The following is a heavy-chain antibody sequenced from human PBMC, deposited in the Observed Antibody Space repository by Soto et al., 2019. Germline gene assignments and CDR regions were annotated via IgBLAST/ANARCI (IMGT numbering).Heavy chain of an antibody. J-gene: IGHJ4*02. V-gene: IGHV3-23*01. D-gene: IGHD4-17*01. CDR3: AKDTAGNGDYEGLFDH. CDR2: ISGSGDYT. Sequence: VQLLESGGGLVQPGGSLRLSCEASGFTFGTYSMSWVRQSPGKGLEWVSAISGSGDYTYNADSVKGRFTLSRDNSKNTLYLQMNNLRAEDTAIYYCAKDTAGNGDYEGLFDHWGQGTLVTVSA. CDR1: GFTFGTYS.